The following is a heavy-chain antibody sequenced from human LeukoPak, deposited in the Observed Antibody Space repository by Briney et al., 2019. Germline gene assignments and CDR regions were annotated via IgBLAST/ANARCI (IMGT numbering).Heavy chain of an antibody. J-gene: IGHJ4*02. Sequence: SVKVSCKASGGTFTTFAISWMRQAPGQGLEWMGAIVPIFGKSHYAQKLQGRLTITADESTNTAFMELARLTADDTAVYYCARESLAGTWPSDYWGQGALVTVSS. D-gene: IGHD6-19*01. CDR1: GGTFTTFA. V-gene: IGHV1-69*13. CDR2: IVPIFGKS. CDR3: ARESLAGTWPSDY.